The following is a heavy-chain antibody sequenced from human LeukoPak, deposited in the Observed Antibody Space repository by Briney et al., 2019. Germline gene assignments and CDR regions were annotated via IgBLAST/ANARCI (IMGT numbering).Heavy chain of an antibody. Sequence: GGSLRLSCAASGFTFDNFAMHWVRQAPGKGLEWVSGITWNSRVKTYTPSVKGRFTISRDNAKNSLDLQMSSLRPEDTALYYCVKDKQRDGYTYGVYDSWGQGTLITVSS. J-gene: IGHJ5*01. D-gene: IGHD5-18*01. CDR3: VKDKQRDGYTYGVYDS. CDR2: ITWNSRVK. V-gene: IGHV3-9*01. CDR1: GFTFDNFA.